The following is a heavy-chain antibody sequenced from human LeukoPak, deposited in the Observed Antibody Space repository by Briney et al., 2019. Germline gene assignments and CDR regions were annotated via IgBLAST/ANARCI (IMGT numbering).Heavy chain of an antibody. Sequence: SETLSLTCAVFGGSFSGYYWSWVRQSPGKGLEWIGEINHTGNTNYNPSLKSRVTISVDTSKNQFSLKLSSVTAADTAVYYCARHENDILTGPDHWGQGTLVTVSS. CDR3: ARHENDILTGPDH. CDR1: GGSFSGYY. D-gene: IGHD3-9*01. J-gene: IGHJ4*02. V-gene: IGHV4-34*01. CDR2: INHTGNT.